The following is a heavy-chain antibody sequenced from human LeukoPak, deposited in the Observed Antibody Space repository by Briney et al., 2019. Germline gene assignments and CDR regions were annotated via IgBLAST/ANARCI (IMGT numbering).Heavy chain of an antibody. D-gene: IGHD5-12*01. CDR1: GFIFSSYG. V-gene: IGHV3-23*01. J-gene: IGHJ4*02. CDR3: ARGLSGYSGYDYMSY. Sequence: PGGSLRLSCAASGFIFSSYGMNWVRQAPGKGLEWVSGISPSGDITYYADSVKGRFTISRDNSKNTVYLQMDSLRFEDAAVYYCARGLSGYSGYDYMSYWGQGTLVTVSS. CDR2: ISPSGDIT.